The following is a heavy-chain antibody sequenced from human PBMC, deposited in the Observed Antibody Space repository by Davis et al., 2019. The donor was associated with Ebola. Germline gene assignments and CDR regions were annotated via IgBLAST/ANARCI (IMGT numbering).Heavy chain of an antibody. CDR3: APDPRSYWFDP. D-gene: IGHD3-10*01. J-gene: IGHJ5*02. CDR1: GGSFSGYY. V-gene: IGHV4-34*01. Sequence: PSETLSLTCAVYGGSFSGYYWSWIRQPPGKGLEWIGEINHSGSTNYNPSLKSRVTISVDTSKNQFSLKLSSVTAADTAVYYCAPDPRSYWFDPWGQGTLVTVSS. CDR2: INHSGST.